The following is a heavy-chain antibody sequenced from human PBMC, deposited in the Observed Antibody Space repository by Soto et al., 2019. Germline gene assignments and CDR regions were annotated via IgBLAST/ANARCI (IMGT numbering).Heavy chain of an antibody. CDR3: ARHAVITMVRGVPNWFDP. J-gene: IGHJ5*02. V-gene: IGHV4-59*08. CDR1: GGSISSYY. Sequence: SETLSLTCTVSGGSISSYYWSWIRQPPGKGLEWIGYIYYSGSTNYNPSLKSRVTISVDTSKNQFSLKLSSVTAAGTAVYYCARHAVITMVRGVPNWFDPWGQGTLVTVS. D-gene: IGHD3-10*01. CDR2: IYYSGST.